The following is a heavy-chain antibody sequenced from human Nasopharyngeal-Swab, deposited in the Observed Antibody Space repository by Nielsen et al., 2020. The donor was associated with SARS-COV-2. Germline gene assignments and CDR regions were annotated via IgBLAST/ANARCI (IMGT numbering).Heavy chain of an antibody. V-gene: IGHV1-8*01. Sequence: ASVKVSCKASGYTFTSYDINWVRQATGQGLEWMGWMNPNSGNTGYAQKFQGRVTMTRNTSISTAYMELSSLRSEDTAVYYCARELAARYYYYYGMDVWGQGTTVTVSS. J-gene: IGHJ6*02. CDR3: ARELAARYYYYYGMDV. CDR1: GYTFTSYD. D-gene: IGHD6-6*01. CDR2: MNPNSGNT.